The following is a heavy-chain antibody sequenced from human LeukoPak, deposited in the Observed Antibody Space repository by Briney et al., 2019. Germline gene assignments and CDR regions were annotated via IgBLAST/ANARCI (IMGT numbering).Heavy chain of an antibody. J-gene: IGHJ4*02. V-gene: IGHV3-72*01. Sequence: GGSLRLSCAASGFTFSDHYMDWVRQAPGKGLEWVGRTRNKANSYTTEYAASVKGRFTISRDDSKNSLYLQMNSLKTEDTAVYYCARVHRVQYSWGQGTLVTVSS. CDR1: GFTFSDHY. CDR2: TRNKANSYTT. CDR3: ARVHRVQYS.